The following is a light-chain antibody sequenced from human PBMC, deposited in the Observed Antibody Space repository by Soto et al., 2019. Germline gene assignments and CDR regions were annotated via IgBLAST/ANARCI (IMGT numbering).Light chain of an antibody. CDR1: QSINNY. J-gene: IGKJ3*01. V-gene: IGKV1-39*01. CDR3: QQSYTVPLT. Sequence: DLQMTQSPSSLSASVGDRVTITCRASQSINNYLNWYQQKPGKAPNLLIFATSTLHSGVPSRFSGSGSGTDFTLTITSLQPQDFATYYCQQSYTVPLTFGPGTKVDIK. CDR2: ATS.